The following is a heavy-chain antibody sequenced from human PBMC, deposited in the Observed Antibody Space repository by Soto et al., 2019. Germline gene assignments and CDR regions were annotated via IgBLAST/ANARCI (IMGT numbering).Heavy chain of an antibody. CDR2: IDPSDSYT. D-gene: IGHD3-22*01. CDR1: GYSFTSYW. Sequence: GESLKISCKGSGYSFTSYWISWVRQMPGKGLEWMGRIDPSDSYTNYSPSFQGHVTISADKSISTAYLQWSSLKASDTAMYYCARHHYYDSSGSEVDHWGQGTLVTVSS. J-gene: IGHJ4*02. V-gene: IGHV5-10-1*01. CDR3: ARHHYYDSSGSEVDH.